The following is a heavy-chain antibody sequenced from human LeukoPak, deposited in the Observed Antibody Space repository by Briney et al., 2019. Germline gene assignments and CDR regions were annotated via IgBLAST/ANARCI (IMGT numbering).Heavy chain of an antibody. V-gene: IGHV3-30*18. J-gene: IGHJ6*03. CDR2: ISYDGSNK. CDR1: GFTFSSYG. CDR3: AKDGGSGWTGYYYYMDV. Sequence: GGSLRLSCAASGFTFSSYGMHWVRQAPGKGLEWVAVISYDGSNKYYADSVKGRFTISRDNSKNTLYLQMNSLRAEDTAVYYCAKDGGSGWTGYYYYMDVWGKGTTVTVSS. D-gene: IGHD6-19*01.